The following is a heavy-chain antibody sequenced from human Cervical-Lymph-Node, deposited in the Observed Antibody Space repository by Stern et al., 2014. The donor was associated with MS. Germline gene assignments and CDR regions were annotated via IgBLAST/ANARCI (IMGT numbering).Heavy chain of an antibody. CDR3: ARGIVQVAGIDY. V-gene: IGHV3-74*02. CDR1: GFTFGSHA. CDR2: INGHGSIT. J-gene: IGHJ4*02. D-gene: IGHD1-26*01. Sequence: VQLVQSGGGLVQPGGSLRLSCTTSGFTFGSHAMHSVRRAPGRGLVWVSQINGHGSITAYADSVKGRFSISRDNAKSTLYLQMNSLRAEDSAVYYCARGIVQVAGIDYWGQGTLVTVSS.